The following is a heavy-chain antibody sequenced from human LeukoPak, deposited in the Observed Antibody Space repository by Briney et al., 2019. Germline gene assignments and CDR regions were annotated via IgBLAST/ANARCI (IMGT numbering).Heavy chain of an antibody. D-gene: IGHD3-10*01. CDR1: GFKFDDYA. V-gene: IGHV3-9*01. CDR3: AKDVTGSYYYYMDV. J-gene: IGHJ6*03. Sequence: GGSLRLSCAAAGFKFDDYAMHWVRQAPGKGLEWVSGIDWNSGSMGYADSVKGRFTISRDNAKNSLYLQINSLRPEDTALYYCAKDVTGSYYYYMDVWGKGTTVTVSS. CDR2: IDWNSGSM.